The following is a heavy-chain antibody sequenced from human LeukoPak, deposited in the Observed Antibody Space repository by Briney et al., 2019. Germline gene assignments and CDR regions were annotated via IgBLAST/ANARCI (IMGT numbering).Heavy chain of an antibody. CDR3: ARDLLDYDSPGNWFDP. J-gene: IGHJ5*02. Sequence: PSETLSLTCTVSGGSISSYYWSWIRQPPGKGLEWIGYIYYSGSTNYNPSLKSRVTISVDTSKNQFSLKLSSVTAADTAVYYCARDLLDYDSPGNWFDPWGQGTLVTVSS. V-gene: IGHV4-59*01. D-gene: IGHD3-22*01. CDR1: GGSISSYY. CDR2: IYYSGST.